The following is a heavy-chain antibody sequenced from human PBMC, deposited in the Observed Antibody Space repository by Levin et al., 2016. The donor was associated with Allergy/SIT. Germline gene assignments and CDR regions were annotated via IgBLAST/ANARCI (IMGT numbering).Heavy chain of an antibody. J-gene: IGHJ3*01. CDR3: ATTTSVLRGIGYCTSTSCDAWGGASDL. V-gene: IGHV3-53*01. CDR2: IYSDEST. D-gene: IGHD2-2*03. Sequence: VRQAPGKGLEWVSSIYSDESTYYADSVKGRFTISRDNSKNTVYLQMNGLTAEDTAVYYCATTTSVLRGIGYCTSTSCDAWGGASDLWGQGTRVTVSS.